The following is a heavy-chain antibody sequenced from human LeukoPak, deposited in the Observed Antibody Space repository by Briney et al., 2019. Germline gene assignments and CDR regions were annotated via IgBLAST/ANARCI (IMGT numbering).Heavy chain of an antibody. CDR2: ISYDGSNK. V-gene: IGHV3-30-3*01. J-gene: IGHJ4*02. CDR3: AREPSRSAYFDY. CDR1: EFTFSSYT. Sequence: GGSLRLSCAASEFTFSSYTVHWVRQAPGKGREWVALISYDGSNKYYADSVKGRFIISRDNSKNTLYLQMNSLRAEDTAMYYCAREPSRSAYFDYWGQGNLVTVSS. D-gene: IGHD3-22*01.